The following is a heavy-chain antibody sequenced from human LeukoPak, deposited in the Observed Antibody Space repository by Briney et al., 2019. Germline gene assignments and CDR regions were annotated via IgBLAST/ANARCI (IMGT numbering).Heavy chain of an antibody. CDR2: IYYSGST. CDR3: TREALGFCSGGSCVHWFDP. D-gene: IGHD2-15*01. Sequence: SETLSLTCTVSGGSVTSVSNYWSWIRQPPGKGLGWIGYIYYSGSTNYNPSLESRVTISVDTSKNQFSLKMRSVTAADTAVYYCTREALGFCSGGSCVHWFDPWGQGTLVTVSS. V-gene: IGHV4-61*01. J-gene: IGHJ5*02. CDR1: GGSVTSVSNY.